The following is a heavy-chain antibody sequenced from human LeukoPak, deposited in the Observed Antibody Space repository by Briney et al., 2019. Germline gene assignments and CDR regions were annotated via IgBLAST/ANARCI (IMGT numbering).Heavy chain of an antibody. J-gene: IGHJ3*02. CDR2: IYHSGST. Sequence: PSETLSLTCTVSGYSISSGYYWGWIRQPPGKGLEWIGSIYHSGSTYYNPSLKSRVTISVDTSKNQFSLRLSSVTAADTAVYYCAREQWVFRAFDIWGQGTMVTVSS. CDR3: AREQWVFRAFDI. CDR1: GYSISSGYY. D-gene: IGHD1-26*01. V-gene: IGHV4-38-2*02.